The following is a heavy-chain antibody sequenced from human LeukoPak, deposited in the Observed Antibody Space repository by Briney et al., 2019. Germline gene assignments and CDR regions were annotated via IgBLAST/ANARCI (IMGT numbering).Heavy chain of an antibody. Sequence: ASVKVSCKASGYTFTSYAMHWVRQAPGQRLEWMGWINAGNGNTKYSQKFQGRVTITRDTSASTAYMELSSLRSEDTAVYYCAGEARSDGSGWYYFDYWGQGTLVTVSS. V-gene: IGHV1-3*01. CDR1: GYTFTSYA. J-gene: IGHJ4*02. D-gene: IGHD6-19*01. CDR3: AGEARSDGSGWYYFDY. CDR2: INAGNGNT.